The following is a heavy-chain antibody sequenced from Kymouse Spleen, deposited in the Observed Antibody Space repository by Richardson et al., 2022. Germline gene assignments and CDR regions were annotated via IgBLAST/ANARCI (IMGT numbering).Heavy chain of an antibody. D-gene: IGHD3-3*01. J-gene: IGHJ4*02. CDR1: GYTFTSYD. Sequence: QVQLVQSGAEVKKPGASVKVSCKASGYTFTSYDINWVRQATGQGLEWMGWMNPNSGNTGYAQKFQGRVTMTRNTSISTAYMELSSLRSEDTAVYYCASLRITIFGVVIILL*LLGPGNPGHRLL. V-gene: IGHV1-8*01. CDR3: ASLRITIFGVVIILL*L. CDR2: MNPNSGNT.